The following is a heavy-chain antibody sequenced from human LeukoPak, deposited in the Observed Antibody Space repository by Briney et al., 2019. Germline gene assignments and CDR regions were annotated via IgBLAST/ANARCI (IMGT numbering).Heavy chain of an antibody. J-gene: IGHJ4*02. CDR1: GFTVSSKY. V-gene: IGHV3-53*01. CDR3: ARIVGATAPYDY. D-gene: IGHD1-26*01. Sequence: GGSLRLSCAASGFTVSSKYMSWVRQAPGKGLEWVSIIYSGGSTYYADSVKGRFTMSRDNSKNTLYLQMNSLRAEDTAVYYCARIVGATAPYDYWGQGTLVTVSS. CDR2: IYSGGST.